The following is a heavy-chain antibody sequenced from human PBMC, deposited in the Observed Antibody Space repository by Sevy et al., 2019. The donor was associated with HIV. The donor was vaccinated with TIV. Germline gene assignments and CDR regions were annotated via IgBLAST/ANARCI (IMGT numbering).Heavy chain of an antibody. CDR1: GFTFSSYA. J-gene: IGHJ4*02. V-gene: IGHV3-23*01. CDR2: ISGSGGST. D-gene: IGHD2-21*02. Sequence: GGSLRLSCAASGFTFSSYAMSWVRQAPGKGLEWVSAISGSGGSTYYADSVKGRFTISRDNSKNTLYLQMNSLRAEDTAVCYCGKGDPGGDWAYWGQGTLVTVSS. CDR3: GKGDPGGDWAY.